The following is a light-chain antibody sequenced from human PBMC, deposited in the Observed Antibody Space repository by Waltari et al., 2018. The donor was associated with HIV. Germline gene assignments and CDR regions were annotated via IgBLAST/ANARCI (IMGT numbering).Light chain of an antibody. CDR2: YDS. Sequence: SPVLTQPPSASVAPGKTARITCRGNTTARKSAPWYQEKPAQAPALVIYYDSDRPSAIPGSFAGSNCGAATTVSFSGGGYGNESDYFCQVWDSNSGHVLFGGGTKLTVL. V-gene: IGLV3-21*04. J-gene: IGLJ2*01. CDR3: QVWDSNSGHVL. CDR1: TTARKS.